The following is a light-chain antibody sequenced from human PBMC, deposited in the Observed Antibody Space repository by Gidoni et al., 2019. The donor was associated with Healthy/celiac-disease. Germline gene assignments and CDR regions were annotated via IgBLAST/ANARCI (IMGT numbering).Light chain of an antibody. CDR2: GAS. Sequence: EILLTQSPGTLSLSPGESATLSCRASQSVSSSYLAWYQQKPGQAPRLLIYGASIRATGIPDRFSGSRSGTNFTLTISRLEPEDFAVYYCQQYGSSPPMYTFGQXTKLEIK. V-gene: IGKV3-20*01. J-gene: IGKJ2*01. CDR1: QSVSSSY. CDR3: QQYGSSPPMYT.